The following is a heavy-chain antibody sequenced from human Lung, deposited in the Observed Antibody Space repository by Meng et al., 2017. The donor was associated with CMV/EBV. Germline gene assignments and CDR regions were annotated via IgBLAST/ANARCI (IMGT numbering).Heavy chain of an antibody. Sequence: GGSLRLSCGASGFTFSSYGMHWVRQAPGKGLEWVALIWYDGSNKNYADSVKGRFSISRDYSKSTLYLQMNSLRVEDTGVYYCAKDSSRSTWYGPDQHDGMDFWGQGTXVTVSS. CDR3: AKDSSRSTWYGPDQHDGMDF. V-gene: IGHV3-33*06. CDR1: GFTFSSYG. D-gene: IGHD6-13*01. CDR2: IWYDGSNK. J-gene: IGHJ6*02.